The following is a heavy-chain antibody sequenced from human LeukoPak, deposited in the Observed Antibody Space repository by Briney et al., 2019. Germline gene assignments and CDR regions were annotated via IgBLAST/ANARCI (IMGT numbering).Heavy chain of an antibody. CDR3: ARDHDSSGYYQYYFDY. CDR1: GFTFSSYG. D-gene: IGHD3-22*01. V-gene: IGHV3-33*01. J-gene: IGHJ4*02. CDR2: IWYDGSNK. Sequence: PGGSLRLSCAASGFTFSSYGMHWVRQAPGKGLEWVAVIWYDGSNKYYADSVKGRFTISRDNSKNTLYLQTNSLRAEDTAVYYCARDHDSSGYYQYYFDYWGQGTLVTVSS.